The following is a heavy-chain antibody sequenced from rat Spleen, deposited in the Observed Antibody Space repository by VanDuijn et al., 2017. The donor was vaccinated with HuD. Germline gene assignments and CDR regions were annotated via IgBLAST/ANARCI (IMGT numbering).Heavy chain of an antibody. J-gene: IGHJ2*01. CDR3: AKGAFDY. CDR2: ISRSSGTI. Sequence: EVQLVESGGGLVQPGRSLKLSCVASGFTLSDYGMNWIRQAPGKGLEWIAYISRSSGTIYYADTVKGRFTISRDNAKNTLYLQLSSLRSEDTALYYCAKGAFDYWGQGVMVTVSS. CDR1: GFTLSDYG. V-gene: IGHV5-34*01.